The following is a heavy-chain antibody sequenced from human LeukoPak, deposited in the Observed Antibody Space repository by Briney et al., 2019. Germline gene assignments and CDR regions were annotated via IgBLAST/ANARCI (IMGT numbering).Heavy chain of an antibody. V-gene: IGHV5-51*01. CDR2: IYPGDSDT. J-gene: IGHJ4*02. CDR1: GYSFPNYW. CDR3: ARGDSITLDY. Sequence: GESLKISCKGSGYSFPNYWIGWVRQMPGKGLEWMATIYPGDSDTRYSPSFRGQVTISADRSISTAYLQWSSLKASDTAMYYCARGDSITLDYWGQGTLVAVSS. D-gene: IGHD4-11*01.